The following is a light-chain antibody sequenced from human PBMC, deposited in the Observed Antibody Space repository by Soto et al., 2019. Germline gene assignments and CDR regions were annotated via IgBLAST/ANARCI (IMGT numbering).Light chain of an antibody. Sequence: QSVLTQPPSLSEAPRQRVTISCSGSRSNIGENAVNWYQQFPGKAPKLLIYYDDLLPSGVSDRFSGSKSGTSASLAISGLQSEDEADYYCAAWDNSLNGWVLGGGTKLTVL. V-gene: IGLV1-36*01. J-gene: IGLJ3*02. CDR3: AAWDNSLNGWV. CDR1: RSNIGENA. CDR2: YDD.